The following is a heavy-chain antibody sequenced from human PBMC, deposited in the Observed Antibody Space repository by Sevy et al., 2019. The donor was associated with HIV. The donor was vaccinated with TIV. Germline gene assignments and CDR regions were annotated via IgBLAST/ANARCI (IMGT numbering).Heavy chain of an antibody. CDR1: GFPFNDHA. D-gene: IGHD2-21*01. J-gene: IGHJ6*02. Sequence: GGSLRLSCAASGFPFNDHAMHWVRQVPGKDLEWVSGISWNSRNIGYADSVKGRFTISRDNARHFVYLEMNSLRPEDTAFYYCAKDNNQGCDGVNCYSYYYYFYGLDVWGQGTTVTVSS. CDR3: AKDNNQGCDGVNCYSYYYYFYGLDV. CDR2: ISWNSRNI. V-gene: IGHV3-9*01.